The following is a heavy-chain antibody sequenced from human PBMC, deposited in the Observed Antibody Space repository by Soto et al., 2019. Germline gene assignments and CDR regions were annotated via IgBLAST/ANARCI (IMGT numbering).Heavy chain of an antibody. Sequence: EKQLVESGGGLVQPGGSLRLSCAASGFTFSNHVMNWVRQAPGRGLEWVSSINRDSNTFYADSVKGRFTISRDNAKDSLYLQMNSLRADDTAVYYCVNGDYYVGQGTLVTVSS. V-gene: IGHV3-48*01. D-gene: IGHD4-17*01. CDR3: VNGDYY. CDR2: INRDSNT. J-gene: IGHJ4*02. CDR1: GFTFSNHV.